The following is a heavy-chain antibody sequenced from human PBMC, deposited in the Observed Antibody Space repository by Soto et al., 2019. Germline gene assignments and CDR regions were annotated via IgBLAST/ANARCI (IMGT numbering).Heavy chain of an antibody. J-gene: IGHJ5*02. Sequence: SETLSLTCTVSGGSISSYYWSWIRQPPGKGLEWIGYIYYSGSTNYNPSLKSRVTISVDTSKNQFSLKLSSVTAADTAVYYCARFRRLLGGWFDPWGQGTLVTVPS. CDR3: ARFRRLLGGWFDP. V-gene: IGHV4-59*01. CDR1: GGSISSYY. D-gene: IGHD3-16*01. CDR2: IYYSGST.